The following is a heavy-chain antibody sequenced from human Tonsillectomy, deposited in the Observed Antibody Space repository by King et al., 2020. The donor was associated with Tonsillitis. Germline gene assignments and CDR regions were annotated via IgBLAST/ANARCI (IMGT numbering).Heavy chain of an antibody. Sequence: QLVQSGGGLVQPGGSLRLSCAASGFTFSSYWMSWVRQAPGKGLEWVANIKQEGSEKYYVDSVKGRFTISRDNAKNSLYLQMNSLRAEDTAVYYCAGDQEAPVTTFGAFAIWGQGTIVTVSS. V-gene: IGHV3-7*03. CDR1: GFTFSSYW. D-gene: IGHD4-17*01. CDR3: AGDQEAPVTTFGAFAI. J-gene: IGHJ3*02. CDR2: IKQEGSEK.